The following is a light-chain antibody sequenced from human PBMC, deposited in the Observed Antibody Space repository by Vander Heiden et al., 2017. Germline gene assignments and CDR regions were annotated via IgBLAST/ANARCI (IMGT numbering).Light chain of an antibody. CDR3: LQHNTYPRT. J-gene: IGKJ1*01. CDR2: GAS. Sequence: DIQMTQSPSTQSASVGDRVTITCRASQDIRNDLGWYQHKPGTAPRRLIYGASSLQSGVPSRFSGRGSGTDFTLTISSLQPEDFATYFCLQHNTYPRTFGKGTKVEVK. V-gene: IGKV1-17*01. CDR1: QDIRND.